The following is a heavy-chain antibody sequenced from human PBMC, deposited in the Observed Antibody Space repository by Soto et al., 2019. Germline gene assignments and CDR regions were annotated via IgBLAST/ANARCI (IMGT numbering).Heavy chain of an antibody. CDR3: AKDLHSGYDSFSVHSPLDY. CDR1: GFTFSSYA. D-gene: IGHD5-12*01. CDR2: ISGSGGST. J-gene: IGHJ4*02. Sequence: PGGSLRLSCAASGFTFSSYAMSWVRQAPGKGLEWVSAISGSGGSTYYADSVKGRFTISRDNSKNTLYLQMNSLRAEDTAVYYCAKDLHSGYDSFSVHSPLDYWGQGTLVTVSS. V-gene: IGHV3-23*01.